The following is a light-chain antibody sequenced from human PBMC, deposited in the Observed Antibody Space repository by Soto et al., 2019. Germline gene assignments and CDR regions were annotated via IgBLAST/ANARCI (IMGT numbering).Light chain of an antibody. V-gene: IGKV3-11*01. J-gene: IGKJ5*01. CDR1: QYMWNS. Sequence: EIVLTQSPATLSLSPGQIATLSCRASQYMWNSLAWYQQKPGQAPRLVISDATDTAAGIPGRFIGSGSGTDFTLTISSLEPEDFAVYYCQQHRNGAPITFGHGTRLAIK. CDR3: QQHRNGAPIT. CDR2: DAT.